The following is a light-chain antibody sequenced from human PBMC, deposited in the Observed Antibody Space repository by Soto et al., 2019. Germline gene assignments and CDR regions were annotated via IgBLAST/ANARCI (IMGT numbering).Light chain of an antibody. J-gene: IGLJ2*01. CDR2: RTD. CDR1: NSNIGTNS. Sequence: QSVLTQPPSASGTPGQRVTISCSGSNSNIGTNSVVWLQQLPGTAPKLLIYRTDQQPSGVPDRFSCSKSGTSASLAITGLRSEDEAIYHCAAWDDSLNGYVEVGGGTKLTVL. CDR3: AAWDDSLNGYVE. V-gene: IGLV1-44*01.